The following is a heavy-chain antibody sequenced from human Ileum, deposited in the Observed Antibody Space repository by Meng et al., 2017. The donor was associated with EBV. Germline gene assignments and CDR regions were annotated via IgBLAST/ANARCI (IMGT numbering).Heavy chain of an antibody. V-gene: IGHV4-59*01. CDR3: AKGGQWEPLDS. CDR1: GGSISDYY. Sequence: SGPGLVIPSATLSLTCDGCGGSISDYYWSWIRQSPLKGLEWIGFFYQGTTNYNPSLKTRVTISADTSKKQFFLKLTSLTVADTAVYYCAKGGQWEPLDSWGQGILVTVSS. D-gene: IGHD1-26*01. CDR2: FYQGTT. J-gene: IGHJ4*02.